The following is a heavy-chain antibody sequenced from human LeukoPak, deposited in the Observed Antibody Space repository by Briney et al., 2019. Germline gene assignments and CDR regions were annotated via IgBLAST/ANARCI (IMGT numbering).Heavy chain of an antibody. Sequence: SETLSLTCSVSGDSITSSSYYWAWVRQPPEKGLEWIGSVYYTGGTNYSPPLKSRVTMSVDTSKNQFPLMLTSVTAADTAVYYCARHGGTRITLIEVYYFDSWGQGTLVTVSS. CDR3: ARHGGTRITLIEVYYFDS. CDR2: VYYTGGT. D-gene: IGHD4-11*01. V-gene: IGHV4-39*01. CDR1: GDSITSSSYY. J-gene: IGHJ4*02.